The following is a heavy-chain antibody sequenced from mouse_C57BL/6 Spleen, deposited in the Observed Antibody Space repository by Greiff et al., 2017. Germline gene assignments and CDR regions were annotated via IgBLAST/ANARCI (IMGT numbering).Heavy chain of an antibody. V-gene: IGHV1-80*01. CDR3: ATTGTEGYFDV. Sequence: QVQLQQSGAELVKPGASVKISCKASGYAFSSYWMNWVKQRPGKGLEWIGQIYPGDGDTNYNGKFKGKATLTADKSSSTAYMHLSSLTSEDSAVYFCATTGTEGYFDVWGTGTTVTVSS. CDR1: GYAFSSYW. D-gene: IGHD1-2*01. CDR2: IYPGDGDT. J-gene: IGHJ1*03.